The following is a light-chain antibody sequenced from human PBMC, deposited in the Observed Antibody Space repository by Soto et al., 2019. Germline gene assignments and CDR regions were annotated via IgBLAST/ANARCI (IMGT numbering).Light chain of an antibody. CDR3: QQYDSSPVYT. CDR2: GAT. Sequence: EIVLTQSPGTLSLSPGERATLSCRASQSVSSSYLAWHQQKPGQAPRLLIYGATSRATGIPDRFSGSGSGADFTLTISRLEPEDFAVYYCQQYDSSPVYTFGQGTKLEIK. CDR1: QSVSSSY. J-gene: IGKJ2*01. V-gene: IGKV3-20*01.